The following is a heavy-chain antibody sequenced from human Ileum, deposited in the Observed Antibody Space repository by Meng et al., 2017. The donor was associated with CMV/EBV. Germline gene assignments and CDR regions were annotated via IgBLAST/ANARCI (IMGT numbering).Heavy chain of an antibody. J-gene: IGHJ4*02. CDR3: AKGGQEVPLTRRFDY. CDR2: IGADGGVV. CDR1: GFTFNNHA. V-gene: IGHV3-23*01. Sequence: FGFTFNNHAMNWVRQAPGKGLEWVSIIGADGGVVQYGDSVKGRFTISRDNFKNTLYLQMDSLRVEDTAIYFCAKGGQEVPLTRRFDYWGQGALVTVSS. D-gene: IGHD2-15*01.